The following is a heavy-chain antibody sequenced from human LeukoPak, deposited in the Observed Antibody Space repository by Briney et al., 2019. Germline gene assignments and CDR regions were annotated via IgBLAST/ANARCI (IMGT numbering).Heavy chain of an antibody. V-gene: IGHV3-23*01. CDR2: ITGSGDST. Sequence: GGSLRLSCAASGFTFSSNAMNWVRQAPGKGLEWVSGITGSGDSTYYADSVKGRFTISRDNSKNTLYLQMNSLRAEDTAVYYCAKDRLRLGELSFDYWGQGTLVTVSS. CDR3: AKDRLRLGELSFDY. CDR1: GFTFSSNA. D-gene: IGHD3-16*02. J-gene: IGHJ4*02.